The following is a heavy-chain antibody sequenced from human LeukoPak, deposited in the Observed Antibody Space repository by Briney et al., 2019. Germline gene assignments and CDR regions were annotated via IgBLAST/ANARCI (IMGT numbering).Heavy chain of an antibody. CDR1: GFTFSSYS. CDR2: ISSSSSTI. D-gene: IGHD5-24*01. Sequence: GGSLRLSCAASGFTFSSYSMNWVRQAPGKGLEWVSYISSSSSTIYYADSVKGRFTISRDNAKNSLYLQMNSLRAGDTAVYCCARTIEMATISYFDYWGQGTLVTVSS. CDR3: ARTIEMATISYFDY. J-gene: IGHJ4*02. V-gene: IGHV3-48*04.